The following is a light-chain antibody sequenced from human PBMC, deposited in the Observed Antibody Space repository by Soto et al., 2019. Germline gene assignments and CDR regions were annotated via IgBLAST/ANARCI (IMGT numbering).Light chain of an antibody. Sequence: DIQITQSQSFVSASVGDRVTITCRASQDISSWLVWYQQKPGRAPKLLIHATSGLQSGVPSRFSGSGSGTDFTLTISNLQSEDFATYYCQQANSFPLTFGGGTKVDIK. CDR3: QQANSFPLT. J-gene: IGKJ4*01. CDR2: ATS. CDR1: QDISSW. V-gene: IGKV1-12*01.